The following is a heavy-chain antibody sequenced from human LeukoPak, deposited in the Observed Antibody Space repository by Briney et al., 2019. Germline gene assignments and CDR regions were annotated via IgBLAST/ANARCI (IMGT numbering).Heavy chain of an antibody. Sequence: SETLSLTCTVSGGSISSGDYYWSWIRQPPGKGLEWIGYIYYSGSTNYNPSLRSRVTISVDTSKNQFSLKLSSVTAADTAVYYCARWRPIGQLLPWGQGTLVTVSS. CDR3: ARWRPIGQLLP. V-gene: IGHV4-61*08. J-gene: IGHJ4*02. CDR1: GGSISSGDYY. D-gene: IGHD3-22*01. CDR2: IYYSGST.